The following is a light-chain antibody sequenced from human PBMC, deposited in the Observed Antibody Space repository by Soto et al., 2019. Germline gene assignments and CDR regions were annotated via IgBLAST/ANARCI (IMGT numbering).Light chain of an antibody. CDR2: EVS. J-gene: IGLJ2*01. CDR3: SSYTSSSKIL. V-gene: IGLV2-14*01. Sequence: QSVLTQPASVSGSPGQSITLSCTGTSTDVGGYIYVSWYQQYPGNAPRLIIYEVSNRPSGVSDRFSGSKSGNTASLTISGLQTEDEADYYCSSYTSSSKILFGGGTKLTVL. CDR1: STDVGGYIY.